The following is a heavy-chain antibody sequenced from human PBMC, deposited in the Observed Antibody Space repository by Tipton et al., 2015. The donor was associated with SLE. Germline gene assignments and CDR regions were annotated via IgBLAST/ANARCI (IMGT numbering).Heavy chain of an antibody. D-gene: IGHD5-18*01. CDR3: ARRAGYSYGYGY. V-gene: IGHV4-34*01. J-gene: IGHJ4*02. CDR2: VDHSGST. CDR1: GESFSGFY. Sequence: GLVKPSETLSLMCAVYGESFSGFYWTWIRQPPGKVLEWIGEVDHSGSTNYNPSLKSRVTISVDRSKNQFSLRLSPVTAADTAVYYCARRAGYSYGYGYWGQGTLVTVSS.